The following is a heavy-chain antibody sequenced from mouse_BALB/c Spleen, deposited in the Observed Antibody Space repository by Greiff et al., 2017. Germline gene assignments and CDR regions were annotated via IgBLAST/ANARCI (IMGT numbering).Heavy chain of an antibody. CDR1: GFSLTSYG. J-gene: IGHJ4*01. CDR2: IWSGGST. D-gene: IGHD2-14*01. CDR3: ARNSRYDVGDAMDY. Sequence: VKLKQSGPGLVQPSQSLSITCTVSGFSLTSYGVHWVRQSPGKGLEWLGVIWSGGSTDYNAAFISRLSISKDNSKSQVFFKMNSLQADDTAIYYCARNSRYDVGDAMDYWGQGTSVTVSS. V-gene: IGHV2-4-1*01.